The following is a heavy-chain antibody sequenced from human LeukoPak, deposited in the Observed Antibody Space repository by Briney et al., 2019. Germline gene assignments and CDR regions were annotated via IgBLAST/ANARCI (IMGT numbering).Heavy chain of an antibody. D-gene: IGHD4-23*01. CDR2: ISAYSGST. V-gene: IGHV1-18*01. Sequence: GASVKVSCKAPGYTFTTYGISWVRQAPGQGLEWMGWISAYSGSTNYAQNLQGRVTMTTDTSTSTAYMELRSLRSDDTAVYYCARHYGGTFFDYWGQGTLVTVSS. CDR3: ARHYGGTFFDY. J-gene: IGHJ4*02. CDR1: GYTFTTYG.